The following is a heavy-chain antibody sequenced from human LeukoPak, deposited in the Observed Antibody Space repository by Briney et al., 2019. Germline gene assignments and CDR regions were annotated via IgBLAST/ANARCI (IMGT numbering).Heavy chain of an antibody. CDR3: ARTSTSGWYFDL. CDR1: GGSISSYY. V-gene: IGHV4-4*07. Sequence: SETLSLTCTVSGGSISSYYWSWIRQPAGKGLEWIGRIYTSGSTNYNPSLKSRVTMSVDTPKNQFSLKLSSVTAADTAVYYCARTSTSGWYFDLWGRGTLVTVSS. CDR2: IYTSGST. D-gene: IGHD3-16*01. J-gene: IGHJ2*01.